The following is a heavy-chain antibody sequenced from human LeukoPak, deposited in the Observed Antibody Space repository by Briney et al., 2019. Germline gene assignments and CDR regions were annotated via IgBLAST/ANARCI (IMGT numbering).Heavy chain of an antibody. CDR1: GFTFSSYA. D-gene: IGHD6-13*01. CDR3: ARLPTPQQLVRGNWDYFDY. CDR2: ISYDGSNK. J-gene: IGHJ4*02. V-gene: IGHV3-30*04. Sequence: GSLRLSCAASGFTFSSYAMHWVRQAPGKGLEWVAVISYDGSNKYYADSVKGRFTISRDNSKNTLYLQMNSLRAEDTAVYYCARLPTPQQLVRGNWDYFDYWGQGTLVTVSS.